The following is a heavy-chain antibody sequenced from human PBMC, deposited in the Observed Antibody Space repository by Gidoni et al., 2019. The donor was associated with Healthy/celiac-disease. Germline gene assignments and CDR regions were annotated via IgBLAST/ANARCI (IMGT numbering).Heavy chain of an antibody. Sequence: EVQLLESGGGLVQPGGYLRRSCAASGFHFSSHAMSWVRQAPGKGREWVSAISGGGGCTYYADSVKGRFTISRDNSKNTLYLQMNSLRAEDTAVYYCAKDLGYCSSTSCPAGAFDIWGQGTMVTVSS. D-gene: IGHD2-2*01. V-gene: IGHV3-23*01. CDR3: AKDLGYCSSTSCPAGAFDI. J-gene: IGHJ3*02. CDR1: GFHFSSHA. CDR2: ISGGGGCT.